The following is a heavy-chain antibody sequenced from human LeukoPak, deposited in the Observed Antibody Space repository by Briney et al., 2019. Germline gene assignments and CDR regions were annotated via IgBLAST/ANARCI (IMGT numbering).Heavy chain of an antibody. D-gene: IGHD4-11*01. CDR1: GFTFSSYA. CDR3: ANTTTETPGWFDP. Sequence: GGTLRLSCAASGFTFSSYAMSWVRQAPGKGLEWVSAISGRGVSTYYADSVKGRFTISRDNSKNTLYLQMNSLRAEDTAFYYCANTTTETPGWFDPWGQGTLVTVSS. CDR2: ISGRGVST. V-gene: IGHV3-23*01. J-gene: IGHJ5*02.